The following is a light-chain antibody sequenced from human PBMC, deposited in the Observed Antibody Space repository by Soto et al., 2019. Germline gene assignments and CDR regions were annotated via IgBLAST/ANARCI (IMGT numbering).Light chain of an antibody. CDR2: EVT. Sequence: QAVVTQPASVSGSPGQSITISCTGTSSDVGGYNYVSWFQQSPGKAPKVMIYEVTNRPSGVSIRFSGSKSGNTASLTISGLQAEDEADYYCSSYTSTNTLIFGGGTKLTVL. CDR1: SSDVGGYNY. J-gene: IGLJ2*01. V-gene: IGLV2-14*01. CDR3: SSYTSTNTLI.